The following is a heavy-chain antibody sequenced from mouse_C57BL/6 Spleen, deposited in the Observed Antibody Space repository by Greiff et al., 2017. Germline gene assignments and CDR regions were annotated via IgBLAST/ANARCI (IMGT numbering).Heavy chain of an antibody. J-gene: IGHJ2*01. D-gene: IGHD1-1*01. CDR1: GYSFTGYF. V-gene: IGHV1-20*01. CDR2: INPYNGDT. CDR3: ARTLITTVVAWGGFDY. Sequence: EVQLQQSGPELVKPGDSVKISCKASGYSFTGYFMNWVMQSHGKSLEWIGRINPYNGDTFYNQKFKGKATLTVDKSSSTAHMELRSLTSEDSAVYYCARTLITTVVAWGGFDYWGQGTTLTVSS.